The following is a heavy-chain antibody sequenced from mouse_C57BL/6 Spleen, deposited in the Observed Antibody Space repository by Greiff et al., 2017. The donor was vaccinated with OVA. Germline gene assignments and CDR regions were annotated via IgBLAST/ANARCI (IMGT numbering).Heavy chain of an antibody. V-gene: IGHV5-4*01. J-gene: IGHJ4*01. CDR3: ARAYYDYGYAMDY. Sequence: EVQLVESGGGLVKPGGSLKLSCAASGFTFSSYAMSWVRQTPEKRLEWVATISDGGSYTYYPDNVKGRFTISRDNAKNNLYLQRSHLKSEDTAMYYCARAYYDYGYAMDYWGQGTSVTVSS. D-gene: IGHD2-4*01. CDR2: ISDGGSYT. CDR1: GFTFSSYA.